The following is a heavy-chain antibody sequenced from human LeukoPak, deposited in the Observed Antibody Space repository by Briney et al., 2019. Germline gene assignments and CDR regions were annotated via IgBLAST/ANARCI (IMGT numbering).Heavy chain of an antibody. CDR1: GGSISSYY. V-gene: IGHV4-59*12. Sequence: SETLSLTCTVSGGSISSYYWSWIRQPPGKGLEWIGYIYYSGSTNYNPSLKSRVTISVDTSKNQFSLKLSSVTAADTAVYYCARGGGDPKHRHCSSTSCYGLPARWFDPWGQGTLVTVSS. D-gene: IGHD2-2*01. J-gene: IGHJ5*02. CDR3: ARGGGDPKHRHCSSTSCYGLPARWFDP. CDR2: IYYSGST.